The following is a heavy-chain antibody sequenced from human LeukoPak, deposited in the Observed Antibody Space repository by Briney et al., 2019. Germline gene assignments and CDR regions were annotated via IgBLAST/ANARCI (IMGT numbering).Heavy chain of an antibody. CDR2: INAGNGNT. CDR3: AKARIYGDYWWFDP. J-gene: IGHJ5*02. Sequence: ASVKVSCKASGYTFTSYAMHWVRQAPGQRLEWMGWINAGNGNTKYSQKFQGRVTITRDTSASTAYMELSSLRSEDTAVYYCAKARIYGDYWWFDPWGQGTLVTVSS. D-gene: IGHD4-17*01. V-gene: IGHV1-3*01. CDR1: GYTFTSYA.